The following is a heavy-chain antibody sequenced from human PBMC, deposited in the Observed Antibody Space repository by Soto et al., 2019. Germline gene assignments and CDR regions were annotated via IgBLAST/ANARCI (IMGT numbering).Heavy chain of an antibody. CDR2: IYWDADK. CDR1: GFSLTTSGVG. CDR3: AHRVLRTVFGLVTTTAIYFDF. Sequence: QITLNESGPTVVRPTEALTLTCSFSGFSLTTSGVGVGWVRQSPGKAPEWLALIYWDADKRYSESLKSRLTNTKDTSKNQVVLTVANLDPTDTATYYCAHRVLRTVFGLVTTTAIYFDFWGQGTPVAVSS. D-gene: IGHD3-3*01. J-gene: IGHJ4*02. V-gene: IGHV2-5*02.